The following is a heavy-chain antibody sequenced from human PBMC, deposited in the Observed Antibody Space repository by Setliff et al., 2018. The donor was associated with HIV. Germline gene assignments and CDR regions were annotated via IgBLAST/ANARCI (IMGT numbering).Heavy chain of an antibody. J-gene: IGHJ4*02. CDR1: GGSISSYY. D-gene: IGHD3-22*01. V-gene: IGHV4-59*08. CDR3: TRGARYAYYYDSSGYYRHFDY. Sequence: PSETLSLTCTVSGGSISSYYWSWIRQPPGKGLEWIGYIYYSGSTNYNPSLKSRVTMSVDTSKNRFSLNLSSVTAADTAVYYCTRGARYAYYYDSSGYYRHFDYWGQGTLVTVSS. CDR2: IYYSGST.